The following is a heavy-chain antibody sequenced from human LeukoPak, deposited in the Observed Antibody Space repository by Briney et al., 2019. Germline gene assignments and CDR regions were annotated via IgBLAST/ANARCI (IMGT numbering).Heavy chain of an antibody. D-gene: IGHD5-24*01. J-gene: IGHJ4*02. Sequence: PGGALRLSCAASGFTFNYYGLHWVRQAPGKGRERVAFIRYDGAGQSYAESVRGRVTLSREKSQRTVFLHMNRPRPSNTAVYSCSKDVLDGYNYFDYWGQGTLVTVSA. V-gene: IGHV3-30*02. CDR1: GFTFNYYG. CDR2: IRYDGAGQ. CDR3: SKDVLDGYNYFDY.